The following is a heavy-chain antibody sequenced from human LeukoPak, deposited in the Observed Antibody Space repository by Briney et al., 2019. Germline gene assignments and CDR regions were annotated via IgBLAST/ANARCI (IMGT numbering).Heavy chain of an antibody. CDR3: ARDVDYCSSTSCYFDY. D-gene: IGHD2-2*01. V-gene: IGHV1-46*01. CDR2: INPSGGST. Sequence: ASVKVSCKASGYTFTSYGISWVRQAPGQGLEWMGIINPSGGSTSYAQKFQGRVTMTRDTSTSTVYMELSRLRSEDTAVYYCARDVDYCSSTSCYFDYWGQGTLVTVSS. CDR1: GYTFTSYG. J-gene: IGHJ4*02.